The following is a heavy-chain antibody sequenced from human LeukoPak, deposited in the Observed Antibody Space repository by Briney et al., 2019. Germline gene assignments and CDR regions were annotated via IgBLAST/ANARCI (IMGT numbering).Heavy chain of an antibody. CDR1: GFSVNFHY. D-gene: IGHD3-22*01. CDR2: IYSGGAT. CDR3: ARGLFVVVITTDYYGLDV. V-gene: IGHV3-66*01. J-gene: IGHJ6*02. Sequence: PGGSLRLSCAASGFSVNFHYISWVRQAPGRGLDWVSIIYSGGATYDAESVKGRFSISRDISQNTVYLQMNSLRAEDTGVYYCARGLFVVVITTDYYGLDVWGQGTTVTVSS.